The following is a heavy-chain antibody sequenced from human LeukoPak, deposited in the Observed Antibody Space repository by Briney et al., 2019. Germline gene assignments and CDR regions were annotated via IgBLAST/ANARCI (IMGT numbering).Heavy chain of an antibody. J-gene: IGHJ6*02. CDR1: GYTFTSYD. CDR2: MNPNSGNT. Sequence: ASVKVSCKASGYTFTSYDINWVRQATGQGLEWMGWMNPNSGNTGYAQKFQGRVTMTRNTSISTAYVELSSLRSEDTAVYYCARSIQPSYYYYYGMDVWGQGTTVTVSS. D-gene: IGHD5-18*01. CDR3: ARSIQPSYYYYYGMDV. V-gene: IGHV1-8*01.